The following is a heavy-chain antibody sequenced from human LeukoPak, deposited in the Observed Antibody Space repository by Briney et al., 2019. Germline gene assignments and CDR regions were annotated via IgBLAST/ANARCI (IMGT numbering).Heavy chain of an antibody. V-gene: IGHV1-2*02. J-gene: IGHJ4*02. Sequence: ASVKVSCKAFGYTFTGYYMHWVRQGPGQGLEWMGWINPNSGGTNYAQKFQGRVTMTRDTSISTAYMELSRLRSDDTAVYYCARDRARTGYSSGWYHDYWGQGTLVTVSS. CDR3: ARDRARTGYSSGWYHDY. D-gene: IGHD6-19*01. CDR1: GYTFTGYY. CDR2: INPNSGGT.